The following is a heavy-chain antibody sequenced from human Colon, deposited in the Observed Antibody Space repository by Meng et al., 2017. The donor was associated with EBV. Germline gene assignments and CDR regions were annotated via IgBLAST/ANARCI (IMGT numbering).Heavy chain of an antibody. J-gene: IGHJ5*02. CDR3: ARGDYTNYPRWFDP. Sequence: HVQVVHSGAEVKKPGPWVKVSCRSSGRPFRNSAISWVRQAPGQGLEWIGGLIPMFGTAHYAQKFQDRVTITADESTTTGYMEMSSLRSEDTAVYYCARGDYTNYPRWFDPWGQGTMVTVSS. CDR1: GRPFRNSA. CDR2: LIPMFGTA. V-gene: IGHV1-69*01. D-gene: IGHD4-11*01.